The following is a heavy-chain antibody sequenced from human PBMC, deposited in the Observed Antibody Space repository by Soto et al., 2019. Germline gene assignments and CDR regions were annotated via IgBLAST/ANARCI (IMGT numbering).Heavy chain of an antibody. D-gene: IGHD6-19*01. Sequence: GGSLRLSCAASGFTFSSYALHWVRQAPGKGLEWVAVISYDGSNKYYADSVKGRFTISRDNSKNTLYLQMNSLRAEDTAVYYCARSVVAGHQGYYGMDVWGQGTTVTVSS. J-gene: IGHJ6*02. V-gene: IGHV3-30-3*01. CDR3: ARSVVAGHQGYYGMDV. CDR1: GFTFSSYA. CDR2: ISYDGSNK.